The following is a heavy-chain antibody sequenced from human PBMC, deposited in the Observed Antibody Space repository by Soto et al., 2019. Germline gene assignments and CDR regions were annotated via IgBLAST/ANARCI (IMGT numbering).Heavy chain of an antibody. V-gene: IGHV3-30-3*01. Sequence: QVQLVESGGGVVQPGRSLRLSCAASGFTFSSYAMHWVRQAPGKGLEWVAVISYDGSNKYYADSVKGRFTISRDNSKNRQDLQMNSLRAEDTAVYYCAREEWDPDQWHYYGMDVWGQGTTVTVSS. CDR1: GFTFSSYA. J-gene: IGHJ6*02. CDR3: AREEWDPDQWHYYGMDV. D-gene: IGHD1-26*01. CDR2: ISYDGSNK.